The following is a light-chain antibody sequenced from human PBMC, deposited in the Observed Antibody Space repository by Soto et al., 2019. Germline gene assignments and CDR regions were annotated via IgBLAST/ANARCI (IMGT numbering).Light chain of an antibody. V-gene: IGLV1-40*01. Sequence: QSVLTQPPSVSGAPGQRVTISCTGSSSNIGAGYDVHWYQQLPGTAPKLLIYGNSNRPSGVPDRFSGSKSGTSASLAINGLQAEDEADYYCQSYDSSLSGWVFGGGTKLTVI. CDR1: SSNIGAGYD. J-gene: IGLJ3*02. CDR3: QSYDSSLSGWV. CDR2: GNS.